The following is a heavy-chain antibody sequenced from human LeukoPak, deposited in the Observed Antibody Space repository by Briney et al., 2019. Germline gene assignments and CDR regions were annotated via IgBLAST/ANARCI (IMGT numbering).Heavy chain of an antibody. CDR2: ISSRSSFI. D-gene: IGHD3-3*01. CDR1: GFSFSSDN. CDR3: ARSTRGKLTTDT. J-gene: IGHJ5*02. V-gene: IGHV3-21*06. Sequence: GGSLRLSCTASGFSFSSDNMNWIRKAPGRGLEWVSSISSRSSFIYYAGSVEGRFTISRDDAKNSLYLQMNSLRAEDTAVYYCARSTRGKLTTDTWGQGTLVTVSS.